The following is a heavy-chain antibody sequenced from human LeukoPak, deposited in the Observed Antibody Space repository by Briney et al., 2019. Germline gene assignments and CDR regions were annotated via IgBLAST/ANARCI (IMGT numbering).Heavy chain of an antibody. V-gene: IGHV3-21*01. CDR2: ISSSSSYI. Sequence: PGGSLRLSCAASGFTFSSYSMNWVRQAPGKGLEWVSSISSSSSYISYSDSLKGRFTISRDNAKNSLYLQMNSLRAADTAMYYCARVKMAPHQPFDYWGQGTLVTVSS. J-gene: IGHJ4*02. D-gene: IGHD5-24*01. CDR3: ARVKMAPHQPFDY. CDR1: GFTFSSYS.